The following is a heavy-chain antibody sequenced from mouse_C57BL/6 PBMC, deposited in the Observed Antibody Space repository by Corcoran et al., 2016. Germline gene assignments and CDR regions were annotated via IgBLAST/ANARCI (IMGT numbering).Heavy chain of an antibody. D-gene: IGHD1-1*01. Sequence: QVQLQQSGAELMKPGASVKLSCKATGYTFTGYWIEWVKQTPGHGLEWIGENLPGSGSTNYNEKFKGKATFTADTSSTTAYMQLSSLTTEDSAIYYCALITVVATGAKDYWGQGTSVTVSS. CDR3: ALITVVATGAKDY. CDR2: NLPGSGST. CDR1: GYTFTGYW. J-gene: IGHJ4*01. V-gene: IGHV1-9*01.